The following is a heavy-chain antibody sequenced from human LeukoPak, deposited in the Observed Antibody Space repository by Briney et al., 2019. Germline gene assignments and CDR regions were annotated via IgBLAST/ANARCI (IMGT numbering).Heavy chain of an antibody. J-gene: IGHJ4*02. V-gene: IGHV3-23*01. Sequence: GGSLRLSCAASGFTFSSYAMSWVRQAPGKGLEWVSAISGSGGSTYYADSVKGRFTISRDNSKNTLYLQMNSLRAEDTAVYYCAKGSYYYDSSGYYLGWGQGTLVTVSS. CDR2: ISGSGGST. CDR1: GFTFSSYA. D-gene: IGHD3-22*01. CDR3: AKGSYYYDSSGYYLG.